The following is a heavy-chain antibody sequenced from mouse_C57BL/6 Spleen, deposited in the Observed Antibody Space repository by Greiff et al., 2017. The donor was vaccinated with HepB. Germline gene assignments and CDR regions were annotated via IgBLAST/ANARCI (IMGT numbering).Heavy chain of an antibody. Sequence: QVQLQQSGPELVKPGASVKISCKASGYAFSSSWMNWVKQRPGKGLEWIGRIYPGDGDTNYNGKFKGKATLTADKSSSTAYMQLSSLTSEDSAVYFCARDYSWAMDYWGQGTSVTVSS. J-gene: IGHJ4*01. D-gene: IGHD2-12*01. CDR1: GYAFSSSW. CDR2: IYPGDGDT. CDR3: ARDYSWAMDY. V-gene: IGHV1-82*01.